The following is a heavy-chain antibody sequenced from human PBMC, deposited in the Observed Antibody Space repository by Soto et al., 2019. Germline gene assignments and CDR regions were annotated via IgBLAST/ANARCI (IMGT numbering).Heavy chain of an antibody. D-gene: IGHD2-15*01. J-gene: IGHJ4*02. V-gene: IGHV1-2*02. CDR2: INPNSGGT. CDR1: GYTFTGYF. Sequence: ASVKVSCKASGYTFTGYFMHWVRQAPGQGLEWMGWINPNSGGTNYAQKFQGRVTITRDTSASTAYMELSSLRSEDTAVYYCARDLGGWPDYWGQGTLVTVSS. CDR3: ARDLGGWPDY.